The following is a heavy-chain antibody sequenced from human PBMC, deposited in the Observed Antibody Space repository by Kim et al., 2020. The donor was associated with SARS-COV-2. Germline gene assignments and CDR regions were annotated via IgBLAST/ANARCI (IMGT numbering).Heavy chain of an antibody. CDR2: IKQDGSEK. CDR1: GFTFSSYW. CDR3: ARLAYCSSTSCYLSDY. D-gene: IGHD2-2*01. J-gene: IGHJ4*01. Sequence: GGSLRLSCAASGFTFSSYWMSWVRQAPGKGLEWVANIKQDGSEKYYVDSVKGRLTISRDNAKNSLYLQMNSLRAEDTAVYYCARLAYCSSTSCYLSDYWGQLTLCTVSS. V-gene: IGHV3-7*01.